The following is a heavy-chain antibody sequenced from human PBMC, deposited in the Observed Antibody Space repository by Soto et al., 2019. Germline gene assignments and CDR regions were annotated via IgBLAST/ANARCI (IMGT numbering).Heavy chain of an antibody. Sequence: PSETLSLTCAVYGGSFSGYYWSWIRQPPGKGPEWIGEINHSGGTNYNPSLKSRVTISVDTSKNQFSLKLSSVTAADTAVYYCARMLLTLDDYGDNFDYWGQGTLVTVSS. V-gene: IGHV4-34*01. CDR3: ARMLLTLDDYGDNFDY. CDR2: INHSGGT. J-gene: IGHJ4*02. D-gene: IGHD4-17*01. CDR1: GGSFSGYY.